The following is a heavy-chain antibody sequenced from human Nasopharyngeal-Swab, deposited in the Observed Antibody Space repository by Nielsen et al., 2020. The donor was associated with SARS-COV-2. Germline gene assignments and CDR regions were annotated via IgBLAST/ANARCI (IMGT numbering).Heavy chain of an antibody. J-gene: IGHJ4*02. CDR1: GFTFRSYA. CDR3: AQTSIGMATIRGVLPY. Sequence: GESLEISWAGSGFTFRSYAMCWVRPAPGKGVEWVFAISGSCGSTYYADSVKGRFNISRDNSKNTLYLQMNSLRAEDTAVYYCAQTSIGMATIRGVLPYWGQGTLVTVSS. CDR2: ISGSCGST. D-gene: IGHD5-24*01. V-gene: IGHV3-23*01.